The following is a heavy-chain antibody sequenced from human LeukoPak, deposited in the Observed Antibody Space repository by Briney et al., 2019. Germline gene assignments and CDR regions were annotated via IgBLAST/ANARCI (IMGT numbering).Heavy chain of an antibody. CDR2: INPSGGST. J-gene: IGHJ4*02. CDR1: GYTFTSYY. CDR3: ARGIAVAYIFDY. V-gene: IGHV1-46*01. Sequence: ASVKVSCKASGYTFTSYYLYWVRQAPGQGLEWMGVINPSGGSTTSAQKFQGRVTMTRDTSMSTVYMELRSLRSEDTAVYYCARGIAVAYIFDYWGQGTLVTVSS. D-gene: IGHD6-19*01.